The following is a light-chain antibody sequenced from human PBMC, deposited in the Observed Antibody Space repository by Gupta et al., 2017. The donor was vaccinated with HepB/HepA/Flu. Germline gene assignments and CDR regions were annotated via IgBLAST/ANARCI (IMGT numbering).Light chain of an antibody. CDR1: SSDVGGDNY. V-gene: IGLV2-14*03. Sequence: QSALNQPASVSGSPGQSITISCPGTSSDVGGDNYVSWYQQHPGKAPKLMIYDVNNRPSGVSNRFSGSKFGNTASLTISGLQAEDEADYYCSSYTSSSTLVVFGGGTKLTVL. CDR2: DVN. J-gene: IGLJ2*01. CDR3: SSYTSSSTLVV.